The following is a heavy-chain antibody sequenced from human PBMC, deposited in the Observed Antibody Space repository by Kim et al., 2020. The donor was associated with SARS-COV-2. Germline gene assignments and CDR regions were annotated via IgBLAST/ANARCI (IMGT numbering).Heavy chain of an antibody. V-gene: IGHV1-2*02. CDR3: EMVGVYCSGGSCTDYYYYGMDV. Sequence: ASVKVSCKASGYTFTGYYMHWVRQAPGQGLEWMGWINPNSGGTNYAQKFQGRVTMTRDTSISTAYMELSRLRSDDTAVYYCEMVGVYCSGGSCTDYYYYGMDVWGQGTTVTVSS. J-gene: IGHJ6*02. CDR1: GYTFTGYY. D-gene: IGHD2-15*01. CDR2: INPNSGGT.